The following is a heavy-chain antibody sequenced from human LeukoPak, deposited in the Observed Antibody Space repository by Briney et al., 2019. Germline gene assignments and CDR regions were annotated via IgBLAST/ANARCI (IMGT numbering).Heavy chain of an antibody. J-gene: IGHJ4*02. CDR2: INHRGST. CDR3: ARVDGRGSYFDY. D-gene: IGHD1-26*01. V-gene: IGHV4-34*01. Sequence: SETLSLTCAVYGGSFTDYYWSWIRQPPGKGLEWIGEINHRGSTNYNSSLKSRVTISVDRSKNQFSLKLSSVTAADTAVYYCARVDGRGSYFDYWGQGTLVTVSS. CDR1: GGSFTDYY.